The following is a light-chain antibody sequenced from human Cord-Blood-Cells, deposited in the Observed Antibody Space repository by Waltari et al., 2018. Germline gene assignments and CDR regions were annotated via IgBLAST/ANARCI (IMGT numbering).Light chain of an antibody. CDR2: INSDGSH. Sequence: QLVLTQSPSAPASLGASVKLTCTLSSGHSSYAIAWHKQQPEKGPRYLMKINSDGSHSKGDGIPDRFSGSSSGAEHYLTISSLQSEDEADYYCQTWGTGIQVFGGGTKLTVL. CDR3: QTWGTGIQV. V-gene: IGLV4-69*01. CDR1: SGHSSYA. J-gene: IGLJ3*02.